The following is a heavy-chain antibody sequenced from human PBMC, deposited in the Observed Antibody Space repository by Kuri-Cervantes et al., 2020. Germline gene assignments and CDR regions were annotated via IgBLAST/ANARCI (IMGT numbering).Heavy chain of an antibody. Sequence: SLKISCAASGFTFDDYAMHWVRQAPGKGLEWVSGISWNSGSVGYADSVKGRFTISRDNAKNSLYPQMNSLRGEDTAMYYCARYVDVEASCGDCDAFDIWGQGTMVTVSS. D-gene: IGHD2-21*02. V-gene: IGHV3-9*01. J-gene: IGHJ3*02. CDR2: ISWNSGSV. CDR3: ARYVDVEASCGDCDAFDI. CDR1: GFTFDDYA.